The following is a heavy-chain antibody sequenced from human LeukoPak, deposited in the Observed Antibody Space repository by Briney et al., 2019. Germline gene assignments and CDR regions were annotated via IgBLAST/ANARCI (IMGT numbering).Heavy chain of an antibody. V-gene: IGHV1-18*01. CDR2: ISAYNGNT. CDR1: GYTFTSYG. J-gene: IGHJ6*02. D-gene: IGHD3-22*01. Sequence: VKVSCKASGYTFTSYGISWVRQAPGQGLEWMGWISAYNGNTNYAQKLQGRVTMTTDTSTSTAYMELRSLRSDDTAVYYCARDYYDSSHYYYYYGMDVWGQGTTVTVSS. CDR3: ARDYYDSSHYYYYYGMDV.